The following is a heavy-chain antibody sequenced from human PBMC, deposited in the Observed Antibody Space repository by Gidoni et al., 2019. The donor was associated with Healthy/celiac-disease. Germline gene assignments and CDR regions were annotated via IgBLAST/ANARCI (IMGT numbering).Heavy chain of an antibody. CDR1: GGSLSSSSYY. CDR2: IYYSGST. D-gene: IGHD4-17*01. CDR3: ARRVSVTEEYFQH. J-gene: IGHJ1*01. Sequence: QLQLQESGPGLVKPSETLSPTCTVSGGSLSSSSYYWGWIRQPPGKGLEWIGSIYYSGSTYYNTSLKSRVTISVDTSKNQFSLKLSSVTAADTAVYYCARRVSVTEEYFQHWGQGTLVTVSS. V-gene: IGHV4-39*01.